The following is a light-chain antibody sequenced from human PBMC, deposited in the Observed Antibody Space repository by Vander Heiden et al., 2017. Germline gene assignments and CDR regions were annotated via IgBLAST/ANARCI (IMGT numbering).Light chain of an antibody. CDR2: DNS. J-gene: IGLJ1*01. Sequence: QSVLPRPPSLSGAPGQCLSITCTGSSSNIGAGYDVQWYHQQPGTAPKLLIYDNSNRPSGGPDRFSGSKSGTSTSLAITGRQAADDADYYCQSYDSSLSGPYVFGTGTKVTVL. V-gene: IGLV1-40*01. CDR1: SSNIGAGYD. CDR3: QSYDSSLSGPYV.